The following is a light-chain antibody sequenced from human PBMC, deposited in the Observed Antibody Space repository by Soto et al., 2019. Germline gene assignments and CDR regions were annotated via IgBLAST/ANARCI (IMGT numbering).Light chain of an antibody. Sequence: SALTPPASVSGSHGQSITISCTGTSSVVGSYNLVSWYQQHPGKAPKLMIYEGSKRPSGVSNRFSGSKSGNTASLTISGLQAEDEADYYCCSYAGSSTLVFGGGTQLTVL. CDR1: SSVVGSYNL. V-gene: IGLV2-23*01. CDR3: CSYAGSSTLV. J-gene: IGLJ2*01. CDR2: EGS.